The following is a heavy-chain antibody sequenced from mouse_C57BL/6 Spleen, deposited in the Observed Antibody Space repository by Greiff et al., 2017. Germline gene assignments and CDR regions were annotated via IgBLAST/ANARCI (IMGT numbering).Heavy chain of an antibody. D-gene: IGHD1-1*01. Sequence: VQLKESGGGLVKPGGSLTLSCAASGFTFSDYGMHWVRQAPEKGLEWVAYISSGSSTIYYADTVKGRFTISRDNAKNTLFLQMTSLRSEDTAMYYCATPSYGSLYYFDYWGQGTTLTGSS. J-gene: IGHJ2*01. CDR1: GFTFSDYG. CDR2: ISSGSSTI. V-gene: IGHV5-17*01. CDR3: ATPSYGSLYYFDY.